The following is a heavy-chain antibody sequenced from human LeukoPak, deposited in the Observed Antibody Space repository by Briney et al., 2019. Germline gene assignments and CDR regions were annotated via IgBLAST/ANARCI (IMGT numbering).Heavy chain of an antibody. J-gene: IGHJ4*02. CDR1: GGSISSYY. D-gene: IGHD3-10*01. V-gene: IGHV4-34*01. CDR3: ARPNLRWYYGSGSYYQRSYYFDY. CDR2: INHSGST. Sequence: PSETLSLTCTVSGGSISSYYWSWIRQPPGKGLEWIGEINHSGSTNYNPSLKSRVTISVDTSKNQFSLKLSSVTAADTAVYYCARPNLRWYYGSGSYYQRSYYFDYWGQGTLVTVSS.